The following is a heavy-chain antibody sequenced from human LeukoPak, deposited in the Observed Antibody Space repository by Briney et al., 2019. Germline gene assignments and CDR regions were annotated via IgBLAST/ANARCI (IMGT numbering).Heavy chain of an antibody. CDR1: GGSFTTYY. CDR2: FYYSGST. CDR3: ARGQGGNYYLNYFDY. V-gene: IGHV4-59*12. Sequence: VKPSETLSLTCTVTGGSFTTYYWSWIRQPPGKGLEWIGHFYYSGSTNYNPSLRSRVTISVDTSRNQFSLRLTSVTAADTAVYYCARGQGGNYYLNYFDYWGQGALVTVSS. J-gene: IGHJ4*02. D-gene: IGHD1-26*01.